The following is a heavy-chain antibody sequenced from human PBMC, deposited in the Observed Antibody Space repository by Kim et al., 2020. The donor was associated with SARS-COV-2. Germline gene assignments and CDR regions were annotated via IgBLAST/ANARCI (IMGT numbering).Heavy chain of an antibody. CDR3: ARDSQVYYYGGKTEGDFDY. D-gene: IGHD3-10*01. J-gene: IGHJ4*02. Sequence: GGSLRLSCAASGFTFSSYSMNWVRQAPGKGLEWVSSISSSSSYIYYADSVKGRFTISRDNAKNSLYLQMNSLRAEDTAVYYCARDSQVYYYGGKTEGDFDYWGQGTLVTVSS. V-gene: IGHV3-21*01. CDR1: GFTFSSYS. CDR2: ISSSSSYI.